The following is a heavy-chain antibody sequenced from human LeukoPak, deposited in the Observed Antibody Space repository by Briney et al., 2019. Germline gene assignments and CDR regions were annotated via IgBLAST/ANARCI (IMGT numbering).Heavy chain of an antibody. CDR1: GYTFTSFG. CDR2: ISPYNDNT. D-gene: IGHD6-25*01. J-gene: IGHJ4*02. V-gene: IGHV1-18*01. Sequence: GASVKVSCKASGYTFTSFGISWVRQVPGQGFEWMGWISPYNDNTNYAQKFQGRVTMTTDTSTSTVFMELRGLRSDDTAAYYCAREPSGLLFDYWGQGTLVTVSS. CDR3: AREPSGLLFDY.